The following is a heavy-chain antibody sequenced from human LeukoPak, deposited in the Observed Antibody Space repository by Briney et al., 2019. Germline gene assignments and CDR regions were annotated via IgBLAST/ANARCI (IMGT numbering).Heavy chain of an antibody. CDR1: GFTFSRSW. CDR3: ARDAGYDRFDY. CDR2: IKEDGSAQ. D-gene: IGHD3-22*01. J-gene: IGHJ4*02. V-gene: IGHV3-7*05. Sequence: GGSLRLSCAASGFTFSRSWMTWVRQAPGKGLEWVANIKEDGSAQNYVDSVKGRFTISRDNAKNTLYLEMKSLRAEDTAVYYCARDAGYDRFDYWGQGTLVTVSS.